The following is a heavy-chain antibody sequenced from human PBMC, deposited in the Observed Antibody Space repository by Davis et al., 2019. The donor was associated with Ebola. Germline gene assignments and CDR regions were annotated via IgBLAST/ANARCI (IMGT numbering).Heavy chain of an antibody. D-gene: IGHD3-3*01. V-gene: IGHV3-7*03. J-gene: IGHJ6*02. Sequence: GGSLRLSCAASGFTFSSYWMSWVRQALGKGLEWVANIKQDGSEKYYVDSVKGRFTISRDNAKNSLYLQMNSLRAEDTAVYYCARHDFWSGYRTVYYYYGMDVWGQGTTVTVSS. CDR3: ARHDFWSGYRTVYYYYGMDV. CDR1: GFTFSSYW. CDR2: IKQDGSEK.